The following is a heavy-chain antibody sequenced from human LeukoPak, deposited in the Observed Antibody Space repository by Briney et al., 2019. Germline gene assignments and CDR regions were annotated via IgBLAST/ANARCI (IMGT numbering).Heavy chain of an antibody. Sequence: ASVKVSCKPSGYTFTSHDINRVRQATAQGLEWMGWMNPNSGNTGYAQKFQGRVTITRNPSISTAYMELSSLRSEVSAVYYCARVVTMVRVWEVPCGMDVWGQGTTVTVSS. V-gene: IGHV1-8*01. D-gene: IGHD3-10*01. CDR2: MNPNSGNT. J-gene: IGHJ6*02. CDR3: ARVVTMVRVWEVPCGMDV. CDR1: GYTFTSHD.